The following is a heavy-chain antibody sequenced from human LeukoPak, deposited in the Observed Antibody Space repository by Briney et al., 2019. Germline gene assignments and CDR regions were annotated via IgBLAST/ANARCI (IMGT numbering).Heavy chain of an antibody. D-gene: IGHD3-10*01. CDR3: AKAMVRGVIIAGLDY. CDR2: IRYDGSNK. V-gene: IGHV3-30*02. Sequence: GGSLRLSCAASGFTFSSYWMSWVRQAPGKGLEWVAFIRYDGSNKYYADSVKGRFTISRDNSKNTLYLQMNSLRAEDTAVYYCAKAMVRGVIIAGLDYWGQGTLVTVSS. CDR1: GFTFSSYW. J-gene: IGHJ4*02.